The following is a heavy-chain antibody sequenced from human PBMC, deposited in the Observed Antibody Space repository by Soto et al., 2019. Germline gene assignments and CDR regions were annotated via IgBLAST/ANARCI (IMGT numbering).Heavy chain of an antibody. D-gene: IGHD6-13*01. CDR1: GYIFTTYW. J-gene: IGHJ6*02. V-gene: IGHV5-51*01. CDR3: ARTAAAGKYYNGMDV. CDR2: IYPGDSDT. Sequence: PGESLKISCKASGYIFTTYWIGLVSQMPGKGLEWMGIIYPGDSDTKYSPSFQGQVTISADKAISTAYLQWSSLKASDTAMYYCARTAAAGKYYNGMDVWGQGTAVTVSS.